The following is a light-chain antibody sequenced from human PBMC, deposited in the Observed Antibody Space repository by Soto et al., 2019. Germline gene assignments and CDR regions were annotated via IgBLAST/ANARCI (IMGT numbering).Light chain of an antibody. Sequence: EKVMTQSPATLSLSPGERATLSCRATQSVSSNLAWYQQKPGQAPRLLIYGASTRATGIPARFSGSGSGTEFTLTISSLQSEDFAVYYCQQYNNWPPITFGQGTRLEIK. CDR2: GAS. J-gene: IGKJ5*01. V-gene: IGKV3-15*01. CDR3: QQYNNWPPIT. CDR1: QSVSSN.